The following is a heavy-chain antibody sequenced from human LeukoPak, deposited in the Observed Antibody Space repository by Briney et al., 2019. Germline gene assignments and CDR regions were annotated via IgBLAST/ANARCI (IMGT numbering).Heavy chain of an antibody. V-gene: IGHV1-18*01. Sequence: ASVKVSCKASGYTFTSYGISWVRQAAGQGLEWMGWISAYNGNTNYAQKLQGRVTMTTDTSTSTAYMELRSLRSDDTAVYYCARGPYCSSTSCYDYYYYGMDVWGQGTTVTVSS. CDR2: ISAYNGNT. CDR1: GYTFTSYG. D-gene: IGHD2-2*01. CDR3: ARGPYCSSTSCYDYYYYGMDV. J-gene: IGHJ6*02.